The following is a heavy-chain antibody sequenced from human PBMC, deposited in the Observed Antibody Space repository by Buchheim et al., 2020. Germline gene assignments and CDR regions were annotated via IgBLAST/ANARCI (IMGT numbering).Heavy chain of an antibody. CDR3: ARVGAVAGRAPDY. V-gene: IGHV3-74*01. J-gene: IGHJ4*02. CDR2: MNSDGSST. Sequence: EVQLVESGGGLVQPGGSLRLSCSASGFSFSSFWMHWFRQAPGKGLVWVSRMNSDGSSTGYADSVRGRFTISSDNAKNTLYLQRNSLRAEDTAVYYCARVGAVAGRAPDYWGQGTL. CDR1: GFSFSSFW. D-gene: IGHD6-19*01.